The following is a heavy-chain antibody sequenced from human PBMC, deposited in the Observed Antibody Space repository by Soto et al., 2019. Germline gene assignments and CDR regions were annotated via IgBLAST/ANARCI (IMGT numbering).Heavy chain of an antibody. J-gene: IGHJ6*02. D-gene: IGHD6-6*01. CDR3: AKEKESPVEYSSSRYYYGMDV. Sequence: GGSLRLSCSASGFTFSSYGMHWVRQAPGKGLEWVAVISYDGSNKYYADSVKGRVTISRDNSKNTLYLQMNSLRAEDTAVYYCAKEKESPVEYSSSRYYYGMDVWGQRTTVTFCS. CDR2: ISYDGSNK. V-gene: IGHV3-30*18. CDR1: GFTFSSYG.